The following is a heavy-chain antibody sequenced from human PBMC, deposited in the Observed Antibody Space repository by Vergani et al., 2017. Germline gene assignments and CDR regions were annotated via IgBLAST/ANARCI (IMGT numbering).Heavy chain of an antibody. J-gene: IGHJ6*03. CDR3: VGVGAPIDCSSTSCYRTGYDYMDV. CDR1: GFTFSSYA. D-gene: IGHD2-2*01. Sequence: EVQLLESGGGLVQPGGSLRLSCAASGFTFSSYAMSWVRQAPGKGLEWVSRINSDGSSTSYADSVKGRFTISRDNAKNTLYLQMNSLRAEDTAVYYCVGVGAPIDCSSTSCYRTGYDYMDVWGKGTTVTVSS. CDR2: INSDGSST. V-gene: IGHV3-74*02.